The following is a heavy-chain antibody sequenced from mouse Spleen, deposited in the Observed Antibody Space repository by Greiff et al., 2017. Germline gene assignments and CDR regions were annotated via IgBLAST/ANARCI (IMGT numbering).Heavy chain of an antibody. CDR3: ARTHYYGSSFYAMDY. D-gene: IGHD1-1*01. Sequence: EVQLQQSGAELVKPGASVKLSCTASGFNIKDTYMHWVKQRPEQGLEWIGYISCYNGATSYNQKFKGKATFTVDTSSSTAYMQFNSLTSEDSAVYYCARTHYYGSSFYAMDYWGQGTSVTVSS. V-gene: IGHV14-3*02. CDR2: ISCYNGAT. CDR1: GFNIKDTY. J-gene: IGHJ4*01.